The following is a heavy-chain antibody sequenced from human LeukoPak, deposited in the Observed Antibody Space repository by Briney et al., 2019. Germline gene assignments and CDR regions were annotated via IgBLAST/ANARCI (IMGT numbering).Heavy chain of an antibody. CDR2: INPNSGGT. CDR1: GYTFTGYY. J-gene: IGHJ5*02. CDR3: ARDPGYCSGGSCFNWFDP. D-gene: IGHD2-15*01. Sequence: ASVKVSFKASGYTFTGYYMHWVRQAPGQGLERMGWINPNSGGTNYAQKFQGRVTMTRDTSISTAYMELSRLRSDDTAVYYCARDPGYCSGGSCFNWFDPWGQGTLVTVSS. V-gene: IGHV1-2*02.